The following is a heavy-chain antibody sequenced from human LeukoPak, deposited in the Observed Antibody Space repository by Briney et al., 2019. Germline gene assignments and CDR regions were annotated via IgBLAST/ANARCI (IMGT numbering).Heavy chain of an antibody. Sequence: SETLSLTCAVYGGSFSGYYWSWIRQPPGKGLEWIGEINHSGSTNYNPSLKSRVTISVDTSKNQFSLKLSSVTAADTAVYYCARRVYNWNYVGFHWFDPWGQGTLVTVSS. CDR3: ARRVYNWNYVGFHWFDP. D-gene: IGHD1-7*01. CDR1: GGSFSGYY. J-gene: IGHJ5*02. V-gene: IGHV4-34*01. CDR2: INHSGST.